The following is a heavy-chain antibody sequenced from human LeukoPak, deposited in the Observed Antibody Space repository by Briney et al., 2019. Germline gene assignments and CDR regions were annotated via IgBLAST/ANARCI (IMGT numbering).Heavy chain of an antibody. CDR2: ISSSSSYI. V-gene: IGHV3-21*01. Sequence: GGSLRPPCAASGFTFSSYSMNWVRQAPGKGLEWVSSISSSSSYIYYADSVKGRFTISRDNAKNSLYLQMNSLRAEDTAVYYCARGAYCGGDCCPHFDYWGQGTLVTVSS. J-gene: IGHJ4*02. CDR1: GFTFSSYS. D-gene: IGHD2-21*02. CDR3: ARGAYCGGDCCPHFDY.